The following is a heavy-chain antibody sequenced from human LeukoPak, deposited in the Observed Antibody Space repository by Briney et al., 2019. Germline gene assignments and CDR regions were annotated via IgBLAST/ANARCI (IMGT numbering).Heavy chain of an antibody. CDR3: ARPRYSGPGAFDI. D-gene: IGHD1-26*01. J-gene: IGHJ3*02. CDR2: INHSGST. V-gene: IGHV4-34*01. Sequence: PSETLCLTCAVYGGSFSGYYWSWIRQPPGKGLEWIGEINHSGSTNYNPSLKSRVTISVDTSKNQFSLKLSSVTAADTAVYYCARPRYSGPGAFDIWGQGTMVSLSS. CDR1: GGSFSGYY.